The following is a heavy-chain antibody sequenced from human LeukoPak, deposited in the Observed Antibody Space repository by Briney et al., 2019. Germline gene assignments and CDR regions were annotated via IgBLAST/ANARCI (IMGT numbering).Heavy chain of an antibody. V-gene: IGHV4-34*01. CDR2: INHSGST. Sequence: PSETLSLTCTVSGGSISSYYWSWIRQPPGKGLEWIGEINHSGSTNYNPSLKSRVTISVDTSKNQFSLKLSSVTAADTAVYYCARGSWSSGWYSRGSYYFDYWGQGTLVTVSS. D-gene: IGHD6-19*01. J-gene: IGHJ4*02. CDR1: GGSISSYY. CDR3: ARGSWSSGWYSRGSYYFDY.